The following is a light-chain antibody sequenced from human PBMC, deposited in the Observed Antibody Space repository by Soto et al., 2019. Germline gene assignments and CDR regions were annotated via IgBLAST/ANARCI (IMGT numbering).Light chain of an antibody. Sequence: DIQMAQSPSSLSASVGDRVTITCRASQSISKYLNWYQQKPGKAPKLLIYAASNLQGGVPSRFSGSGSGADFTLTIRSLQPEDFGTYYCQQTYSDPFTFGQGTKLEIK. V-gene: IGKV1-39*01. CDR1: QSISKY. CDR2: AAS. CDR3: QQTYSDPFT. J-gene: IGKJ2*01.